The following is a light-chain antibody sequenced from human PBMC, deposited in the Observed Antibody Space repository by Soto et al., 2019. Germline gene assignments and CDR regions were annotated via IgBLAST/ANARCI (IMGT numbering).Light chain of an antibody. Sequence: EIVLTQSPATLSLSPGERATLSCRASQSVSSYFAWYQQKPGQAPRLLIYDASNRATGIPARFSGSGSGKDFTLPISSLEPENFAVYYCQPRRNWPLTFGQGTRLEIK. J-gene: IGKJ5*01. CDR1: QSVSSY. CDR2: DAS. CDR3: QPRRNWPLT. V-gene: IGKV3-11*01.